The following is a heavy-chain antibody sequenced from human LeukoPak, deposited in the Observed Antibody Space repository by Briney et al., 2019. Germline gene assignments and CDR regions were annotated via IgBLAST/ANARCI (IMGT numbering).Heavy chain of an antibody. Sequence: SVKVSCKASGGTFSSYAISWVRQAPGQGLEWMGGIIPIFGTANYAQKFQGRVTITADKSTSTAYMELSSLRSEDTAVYYCARAGYYDILTGYSDAFDYWGQGTLVTVSS. V-gene: IGHV1-69*06. CDR1: GGTFSSYA. J-gene: IGHJ4*02. CDR2: IIPIFGTA. D-gene: IGHD3-9*01. CDR3: ARAGYYDILTGYSDAFDY.